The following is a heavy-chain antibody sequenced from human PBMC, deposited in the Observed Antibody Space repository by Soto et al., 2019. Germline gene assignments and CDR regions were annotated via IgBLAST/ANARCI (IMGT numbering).Heavy chain of an antibody. CDR1: GGSISSYY. CDR2: IYYSGST. CDR3: ARDNYVAPYYYYGMDV. J-gene: IGHJ6*02. Sequence: SETLSLTCTVSGGSISSYYWSWIRQPPGKGLEWNGYIYYSGSTNYNPSLKSRVTISVDTSKNQFSLKLSSVTAADTAVYYCARDNYVAPYYYYGMDVWGQGTTVTVSS. V-gene: IGHV4-59*01. D-gene: IGHD4-4*01.